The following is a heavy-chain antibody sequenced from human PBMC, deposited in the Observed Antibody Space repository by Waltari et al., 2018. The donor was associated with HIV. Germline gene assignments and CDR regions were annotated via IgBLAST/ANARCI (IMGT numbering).Heavy chain of an antibody. CDR2: MWHDGSNE. CDR1: GFPFSYYG. J-gene: IGHJ6*02. V-gene: IGHV3-33*01. Sequence: QVQLVESGGGVAQSGRSLRLSCPAPGFPFSYYGMHWVRQAPGKGLEWGAVMWHDGSNEYYADSVKGRFTISRDNSRNILYLQMRNLRVEDTAVYYCARVMRFGEIFSSYGYYGMDVWGQGTTVSIPS. CDR3: ARVMRFGEIFSSYGYYGMDV. D-gene: IGHD3-10*01.